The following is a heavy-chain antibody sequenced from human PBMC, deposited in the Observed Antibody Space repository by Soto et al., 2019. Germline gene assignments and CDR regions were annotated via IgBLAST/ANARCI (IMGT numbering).Heavy chain of an antibody. CDR2: IYYSGNT. J-gene: IGHJ6*02. CDR1: GGSIGSGDYY. CDR3: ERADMIRTFYYGMDV. V-gene: IGHV4-31*03. D-gene: IGHD3-16*01. Sequence: PSEILSLTCTVSGGSIGSGDYYWIWIRQHPGKGREWIGYIYYSGNTYYNPSLKSRVTISVDTSKNQFSLKLSSVTAADTAVYYWERADMIRTFYYGMDVWGQGTTVTVSS.